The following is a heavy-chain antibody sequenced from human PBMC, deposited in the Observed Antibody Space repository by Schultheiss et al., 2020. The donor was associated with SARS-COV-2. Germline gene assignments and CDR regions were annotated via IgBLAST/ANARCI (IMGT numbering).Heavy chain of an antibody. V-gene: IGHV3-23*01. CDR1: GFTFSSYA. J-gene: IGHJ6*02. D-gene: IGHD3-22*01. CDR3: ARGWGVHYYDTEQPLYGMDV. Sequence: GGSLRLSCAASGFTFSSYAMSWVRQAPGKGLEWVSAISGSGGSTYYADSVKGRFTISRDNSRNTLYLQTNSLRAEDTAVYYCARGWGVHYYDTEQPLYGMDVWGQGTTVTVSS. CDR2: ISGSGGST.